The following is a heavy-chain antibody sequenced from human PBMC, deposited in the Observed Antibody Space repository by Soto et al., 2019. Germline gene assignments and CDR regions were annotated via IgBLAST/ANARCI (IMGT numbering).Heavy chain of an antibody. CDR1: GGSFSGYY. D-gene: IGHD4-17*01. CDR2: INHSGST. V-gene: IGHV4-34*01. CDR3: ARGGGPTARYNWFDP. Sequence: QVQLQQWGAGLLKPSETLSLTCAVYGGSFSGYYWSWIRQPPGKGLEWIGEINHSGSTNYNPSLKSRVTISVDTSKDQFSLKLSSVTAADTAVYYCARGGGPTARYNWFDPWGQGTLVTVSS. J-gene: IGHJ5*02.